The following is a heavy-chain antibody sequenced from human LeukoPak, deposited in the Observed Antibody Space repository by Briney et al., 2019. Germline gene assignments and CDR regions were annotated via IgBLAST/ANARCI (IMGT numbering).Heavy chain of an antibody. CDR2: INHSGST. J-gene: IGHJ4*02. CDR3: ARGRYSRYFDY. D-gene: IGHD2-21*01. Sequence: SETLSLTCAVYGRSFSGYYWSWIRQPPGKGLEWIGEINHSGSTNYNPSLKSRVTISVDTSKNQFSLKLSSVTAADTAVYYCARGRYSRYFDYWGQGTLVTVSS. V-gene: IGHV4-34*01. CDR1: GRSFSGYY.